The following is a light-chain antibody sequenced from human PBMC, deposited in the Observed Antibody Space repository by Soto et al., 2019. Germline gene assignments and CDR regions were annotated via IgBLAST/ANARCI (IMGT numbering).Light chain of an antibody. Sequence: QSALTQPASVSGSPGQSITIPCTGTSSDVGGYKFVSWYQQHPGKAPKLMIYEVSNRPSGVSNRFSGSKSGNTASLTISGLQAEDEAEYYCSSYTTSSTRVFGGGTKLTVL. CDR1: SSDVGGYKF. J-gene: IGLJ3*02. CDR3: SSYTTSSTRV. V-gene: IGLV2-14*01. CDR2: EVS.